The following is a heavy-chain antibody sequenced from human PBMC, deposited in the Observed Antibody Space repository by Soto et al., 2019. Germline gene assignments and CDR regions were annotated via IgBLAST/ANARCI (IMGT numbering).Heavy chain of an antibody. CDR1: GGSISSYY. D-gene: IGHD4-17*01. Sequence: SETLSLTCTVSGGSISSYYWSWIRQPPGKGLEWIGYIYYSGSTNYNPSLKSRVTISVDTSKNQFSLKLSSVTAAATAVYYCARDPGPSTVPYYYYCMDVWGQGTTVTVSS. J-gene: IGHJ6*02. V-gene: IGHV4-59*01. CDR3: ARDPGPSTVPYYYYCMDV. CDR2: IYYSGST.